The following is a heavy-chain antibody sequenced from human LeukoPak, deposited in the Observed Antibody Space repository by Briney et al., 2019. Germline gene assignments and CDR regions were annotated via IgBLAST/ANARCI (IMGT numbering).Heavy chain of an antibody. Sequence: SETLSLTCTVSGGFISSGGYYWSWIRQHPGKGLEWIGYISYGGSTYYNPSLRRRFIISVDTSKNQFSLKLSSVTAAHTAIYYCARDYRYCGGDCLDYFDYWGQGTLVTVSS. V-gene: IGHV4-31*03. CDR3: ARDYRYCGGDCLDYFDY. CDR2: ISYGGST. J-gene: IGHJ4*02. D-gene: IGHD2-21*02. CDR1: GGFISSGGYY.